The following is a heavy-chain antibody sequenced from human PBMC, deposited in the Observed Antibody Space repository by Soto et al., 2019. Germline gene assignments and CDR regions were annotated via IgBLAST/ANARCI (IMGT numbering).Heavy chain of an antibody. CDR2: IDNAGTDS. CDR3: ARGWFGPDV. D-gene: IGHD3-10*01. J-gene: IGHJ6*04. V-gene: IGHV3-74*01. Sequence: ELQLVDSGGGLVQHGGSLRLSCAASGFTISGRSMHWVRQAPGKGLVWVSGIDNAGTDSTYADSVKGRFTSSRDNAKNMLYLQMNSLRVEDTAVSYCARGWFGPDVWGKGTTVTVSS. CDR1: GFTISGRS.